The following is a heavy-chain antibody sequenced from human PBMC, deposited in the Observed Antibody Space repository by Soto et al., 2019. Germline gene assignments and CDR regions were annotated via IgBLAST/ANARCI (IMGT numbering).Heavy chain of an antibody. CDR3: ARGRDSGSYLDY. CDR2: ISYDGSNK. CDR1: GFTFSSYA. D-gene: IGHD1-26*01. J-gene: IGHJ4*02. V-gene: IGHV3-30-3*01. Sequence: QVQLVESGGGVVQPGRSLRLSCAASGFTFSSYAMHWVRQAPGKGLEWVAVISYDGSNKYYADSVKGRFTISRDNSKNTLYLQMNSLRAEDPAVYYCARGRDSGSYLDYWGQGTLVTVSA.